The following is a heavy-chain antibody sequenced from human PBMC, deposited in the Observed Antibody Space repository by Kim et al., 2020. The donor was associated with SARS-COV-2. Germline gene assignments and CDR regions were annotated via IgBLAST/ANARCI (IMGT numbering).Heavy chain of an antibody. CDR2: IWYDGSNK. D-gene: IGHD3-10*01. Sequence: GGSLRLSCAASGFTFSSYCMHWVRQAPGKGLEWVAVIWYDGSNKYYPDSVKGRFTISRDNSKNTLYLQMNSLRAEDTAVYYCAKDRGQDYYYYGIDVWGQGTTVTVSS. CDR1: GFTFSSYC. CDR3: AKDRGQDYYYYGIDV. V-gene: IGHV3-33*06. J-gene: IGHJ6*02.